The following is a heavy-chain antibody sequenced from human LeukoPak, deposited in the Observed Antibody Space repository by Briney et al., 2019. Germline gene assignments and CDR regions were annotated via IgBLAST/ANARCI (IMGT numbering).Heavy chain of an antibody. V-gene: IGHV3-23*01. CDR3: AKGLWIHEDLGY. CDR2: ISGSGGST. J-gene: IGHJ4*02. Sequence: GGSLRLSCAASGFTFSGYAMSWVRQAPGKGLEWVSAISGSGGSTYYADSVKGRFTISRDNSKNTLYLQMNSLRAEDTAVYYCAKGLWIHEDLGYWGQGTLVTVSS. CDR1: GFTFSGYA. D-gene: IGHD5-18*01.